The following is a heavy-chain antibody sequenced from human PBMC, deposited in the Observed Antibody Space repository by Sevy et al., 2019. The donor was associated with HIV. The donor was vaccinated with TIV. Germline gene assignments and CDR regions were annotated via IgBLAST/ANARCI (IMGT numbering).Heavy chain of an antibody. D-gene: IGHD2-2*01. CDR1: GGSISSGNYY. CDR3: PRESGDCSSTSCYEGVFDY. CDR2: IYTSGST. Sequence: SETLSLTCTVSGGSISSGNYYWSWIRQPAGKGLEWIGRIYTSGSTNYNPSLKSRVTISVDTSKNQFSLKLSSVTAADTAVYYWPRESGDCSSTSCYEGVFDYWGQGTLVTVSS. J-gene: IGHJ4*02. V-gene: IGHV4-61*02.